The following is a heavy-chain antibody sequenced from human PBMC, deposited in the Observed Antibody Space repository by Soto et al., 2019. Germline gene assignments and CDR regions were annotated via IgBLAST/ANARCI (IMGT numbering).Heavy chain of an antibody. J-gene: IGHJ5*01. Sequence: ASVKVSCKASGYTFSGYHMHWVRQAPGQGLKWMGWINVYNGETNIAQKFQGRVAMTRDTSITTAYVELSRLRFDDTAVYFCAREGATRRPSRPAIGWLESWGQGTLVTVSS. D-gene: IGHD2-2*02. CDR2: INVYNGET. V-gene: IGHV1-2*02. CDR3: AREGATRRPSRPAIGWLES. CDR1: GYTFSGYH.